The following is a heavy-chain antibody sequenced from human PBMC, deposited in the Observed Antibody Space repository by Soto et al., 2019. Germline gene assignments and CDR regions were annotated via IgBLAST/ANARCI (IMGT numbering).Heavy chain of an antibody. Sequence: GASVKVSCKASGYTFTSYYMHWVRQAPGQGLEWMGIINPSGGSTSYAQKFQGRVTMTRDTSTSTVYMELSSLRSEDTAVYYCARDSATIFGVVIPDYWGQGTLVTVSS. D-gene: IGHD3-3*01. CDR2: INPSGGST. CDR3: ARDSATIFGVVIPDY. CDR1: GYTFTSYY. J-gene: IGHJ4*02. V-gene: IGHV1-46*01.